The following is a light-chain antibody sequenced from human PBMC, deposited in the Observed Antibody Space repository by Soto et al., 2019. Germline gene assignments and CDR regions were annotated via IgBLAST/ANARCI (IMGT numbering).Light chain of an antibody. CDR1: RSISTY. J-gene: IGKJ4*01. V-gene: IGKV3-11*01. CDR3: LQHNTYPLS. Sequence: ETVLTQSPATLSLSPGERATLSCRASRSISTYLAWYQQKPGQAPRLLIYEALNRATGIPARFSGSGSGTDFTLTISSLEPEDFATYYCLQHNTYPLSFGGGTKVAMK. CDR2: EAL.